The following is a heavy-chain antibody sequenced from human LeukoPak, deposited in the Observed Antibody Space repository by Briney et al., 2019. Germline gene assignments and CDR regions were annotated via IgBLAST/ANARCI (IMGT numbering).Heavy chain of an antibody. CDR2: IRYDGSNK. Sequence: PGGSLRLSCAASGFTFSSYGMHWVRQAPSKGLEWVAFIRYDGSNKYYADSVKGRFTISRDNSKNTLYLQMNSRRAEDTAVYYCAKDCKRWLNSPNWFDPWGQGTLVTVSS. CDR1: GFTFSSYG. V-gene: IGHV3-30*02. D-gene: IGHD5-24*01. CDR3: AKDCKRWLNSPNWFDP. J-gene: IGHJ5*02.